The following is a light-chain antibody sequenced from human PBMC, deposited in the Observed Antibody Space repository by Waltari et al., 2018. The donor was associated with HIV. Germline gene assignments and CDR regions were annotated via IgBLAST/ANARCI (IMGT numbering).Light chain of an antibody. CDR2: WAS. J-gene: IGKJ2*01. CDR1: QSVLYSSNNKNY. Sequence: DIVITQSPESLAVSLVERATINCKSSQSVLYSSNNKNYLAWYQQKPGQPPKLLIYWASTRESGVPDRFSGSGSVTDFTLTISSLQTEDVAVYYCQQYYSNSYTFGQGTKLEIK. V-gene: IGKV4-1*01. CDR3: QQYYSNSYT.